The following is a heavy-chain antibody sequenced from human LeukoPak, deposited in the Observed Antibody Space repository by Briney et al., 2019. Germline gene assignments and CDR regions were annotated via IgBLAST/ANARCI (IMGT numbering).Heavy chain of an antibody. J-gene: IGHJ6*03. V-gene: IGHV3-11*01. D-gene: IGHD1-26*01. CDR2: ISSSGSTI. Sequence: GGSLRLSCAASGFTFSDYYMSWIRRAPGKGLEWVSYISSSGSTIYYADSVKGRFTISRDNAKNSLYLQMNSLRAEDTAVYYCARVVGAPYYYYYYMDVWGEGTTVTVSS. CDR1: GFTFSDYY. CDR3: ARVVGAPYYYYYYMDV.